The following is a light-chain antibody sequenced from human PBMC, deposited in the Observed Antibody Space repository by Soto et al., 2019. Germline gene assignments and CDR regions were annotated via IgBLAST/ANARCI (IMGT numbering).Light chain of an antibody. CDR1: QDISSW. J-gene: IGKJ3*01. CDR3: QQSNSFPLT. Sequence: DIQMTQSPSSVSASVGDRVTITCRAGQDISSWLAWYQQKPGKAPKVLISAASSFQSGVPSRFRGSGSGTEFTLTISSLQPEDCGTYYCQQSNSFPLTFGPGTKVDIK. CDR2: AAS. V-gene: IGKV1-12*01.